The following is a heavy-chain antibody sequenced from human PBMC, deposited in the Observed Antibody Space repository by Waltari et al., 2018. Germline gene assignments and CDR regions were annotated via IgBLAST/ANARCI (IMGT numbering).Heavy chain of an antibody. V-gene: IGHV3-23*01. CDR2: SSAGGEDT. J-gene: IGHJ4*02. CDR1: GFLFSSNG. Sequence: EVQLLESGGGLVQPGGSLRLSCAASGFLFSSNGMNWFRQAPGKGLEWVSGSSAGGEDTYYAESVKGRFTISRDNSKNTLYVQLSSLTAQDTAVYYCGTRYTWGQGTLVTVSS. CDR3: GTRYT. D-gene: IGHD3-9*01.